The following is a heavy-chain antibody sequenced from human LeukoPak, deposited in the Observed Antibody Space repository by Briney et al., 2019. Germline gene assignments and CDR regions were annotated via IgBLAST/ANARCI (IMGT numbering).Heavy chain of an antibody. CDR1: GDNISNHA. Sequence: GGSLSLSSTASGDNISNHAMNWVRQAPGTGLEWVSLLSSSGDNPYYAASVRGRFTISRDKSKNTVSLQMNSLRGEDTAVYYCAKDVRVGGGGMDVWGQGTPVTVSS. CDR3: AKDVRVGGGGMDV. CDR2: LSSSGDNP. J-gene: IGHJ6*02. V-gene: IGHV3-23*01. D-gene: IGHD1-26*01.